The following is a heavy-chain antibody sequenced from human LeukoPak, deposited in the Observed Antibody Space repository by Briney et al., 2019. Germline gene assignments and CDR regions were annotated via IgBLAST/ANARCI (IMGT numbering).Heavy chain of an antibody. CDR3: ARPAGGYYDSSGYPIDY. CDR1: GFTFSDYW. D-gene: IGHD3-22*01. J-gene: IGHJ4*02. CDR2: IKTDGRST. Sequence: GGSLRLSCAASGFTFSDYWMHWVRQAPGKGLVWVSRIKTDGRSTNYADSVKGRFTISRDNAKNSLYLQMNSLRAEDTAVYYCARPAGGYYDSSGYPIDYWGQGTLVTVSS. V-gene: IGHV3-74*01.